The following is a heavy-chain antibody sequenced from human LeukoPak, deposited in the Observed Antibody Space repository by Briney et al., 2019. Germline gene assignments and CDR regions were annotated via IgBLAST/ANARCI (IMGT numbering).Heavy chain of an antibody. V-gene: IGHV5-51*01. Sequence: GESLKISCKGSGYSFTTSWVAWVRQMPGKGLEWMGIIYPGDSDTRYSPPFQGQVTISADKSLTTAYLQWSSLKASDTAMYYCARGVDDSVGYYFDYWGQGTLVTVSS. CDR1: GYSFTTSW. CDR2: IYPGDSDT. J-gene: IGHJ4*02. CDR3: ARGVDDSVGYYFDY. D-gene: IGHD2-15*01.